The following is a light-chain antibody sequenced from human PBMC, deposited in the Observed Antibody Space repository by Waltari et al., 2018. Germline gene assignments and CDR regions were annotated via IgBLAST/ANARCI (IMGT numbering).Light chain of an antibody. Sequence: QSVLTQPPSASGTPGQRVTISCSGSGSNIGRNPVNWYQQLPGTAPKLLIYSNNQRPSGVPDRFSGSKSGTSASLAISGLQSEDEADYYCAAWDDRLNGVVFGGGTKLTVL. CDR1: GSNIGRNP. V-gene: IGLV1-44*01. J-gene: IGLJ2*01. CDR3: AAWDDRLNGVV. CDR2: SNN.